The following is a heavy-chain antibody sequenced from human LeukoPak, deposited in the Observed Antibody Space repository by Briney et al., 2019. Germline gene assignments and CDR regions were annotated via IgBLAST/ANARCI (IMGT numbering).Heavy chain of an antibody. CDR1: GGSISSGDYY. CDR2: IYRSGST. D-gene: IGHD3-3*01. Sequence: PSETLSLTCTVSGGSISSGDYYWGWIRQPPGKGLEWIGSIYRSGSTYYNPSLKSRVTISVDTSKNQFSLKLSSVTAADTAVYYCAREGDTIFGVVIDYWGQGTLVTVSS. V-gene: IGHV4-39*07. J-gene: IGHJ4*02. CDR3: AREGDTIFGVVIDY.